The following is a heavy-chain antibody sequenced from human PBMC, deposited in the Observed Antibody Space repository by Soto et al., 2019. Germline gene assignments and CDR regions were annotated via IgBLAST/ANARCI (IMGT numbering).Heavy chain of an antibody. CDR3: ARGRITGTKLSFPRGLVNRTGRPPQEPPVGWFVR. CDR2: IIPIFGTA. D-gene: IGHD1-7*01. CDR1: GGTFTSYA. Sequence: SAGKVSCEDPGGTFTSYAISWVRQAPGQGLEWMGGIIPIFGTANYAQKFQGRVTITADESTSTAYMELSSLRSEDTAVYYCARGRITGTKLSFPRGLVNRTGRPPQEPPVGWFVRWG. J-gene: IGHJ5*02. V-gene: IGHV1-69*13.